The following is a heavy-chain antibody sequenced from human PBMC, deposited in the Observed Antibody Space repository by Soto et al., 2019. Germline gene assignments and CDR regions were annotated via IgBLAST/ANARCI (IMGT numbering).Heavy chain of an antibody. CDR3: AGQRGETTDDYGDYFFNP. V-gene: IGHV1-69*13. J-gene: IGHJ5*02. CDR1: GGTFSSYA. D-gene: IGHD4-17*01. CDR2: IIPIFGTA. Sequence: ASVKVSCKASGGTFSSYAISWVRQAPGQGLEWMGGIIPIFGTANYAQKFQGRVTITADESTSTAYMELSSLRSEDTAVYYCAGQRGETTDDYGDYFFNPWGQGTLVTVSS.